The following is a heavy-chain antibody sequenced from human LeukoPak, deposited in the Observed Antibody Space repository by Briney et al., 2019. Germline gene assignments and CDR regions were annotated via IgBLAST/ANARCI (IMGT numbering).Heavy chain of an antibody. Sequence: ASVKVSCKASGGTFSSYAISWVRQAPGQGLEWMGGIIPIFGTANYAQKFQGRVTITTDESTSTAYMELSSLGSEDTAVYYCARLNIQLWLRGGYFDYWGQGTLVTVSS. V-gene: IGHV1-69*05. CDR3: ARLNIQLWLRGGYFDY. CDR2: IIPIFGTA. J-gene: IGHJ4*02. D-gene: IGHD5-18*01. CDR1: GGTFSSYA.